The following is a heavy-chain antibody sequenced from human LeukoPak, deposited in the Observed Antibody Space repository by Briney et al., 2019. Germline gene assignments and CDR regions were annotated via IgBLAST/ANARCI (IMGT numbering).Heavy chain of an antibody. CDR2: MNPNSGNT. CDR1: GYTFTSYD. CDR3: ARDLSYLGYPSFDY. D-gene: IGHD2/OR15-2a*01. Sequence: ASVKVSCKASGYTFTSYDINWVRQATGQGLEWMGWMNPNSGNTGYAQKFQGRVTMTRNTSISTAYMELSSLRSEDTAVYYCARDLSYLGYPSFDYWAREPWSPSPQ. V-gene: IGHV1-8*01. J-gene: IGHJ4*02.